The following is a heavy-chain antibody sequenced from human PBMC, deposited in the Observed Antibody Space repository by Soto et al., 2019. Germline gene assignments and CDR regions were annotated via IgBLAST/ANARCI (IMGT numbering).Heavy chain of an antibody. CDR2: FDPEDGET. CDR1: GYTLTELS. J-gene: IGHJ5*02. D-gene: IGHD1-7*01. V-gene: IGHV1-24*01. CDR3: ATVGITGTTGSWFDP. Sequence: ASVKVSCKVSGYTLTELSMHWVRQAPGKGLEWMGGFDPEDGETIYAQKFQGRVTMTEDTSTDTAYMELSSPRSEDTAVYYCATVGITGTTGSWFDPWGQGTLVTVSS.